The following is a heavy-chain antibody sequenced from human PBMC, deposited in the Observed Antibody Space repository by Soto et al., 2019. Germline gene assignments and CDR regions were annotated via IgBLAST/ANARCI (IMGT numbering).Heavy chain of an antibody. V-gene: IGHV3-72*01. Sequence: ETQLMESGGGLVQPGGSLRLSCAASGFIFNDYHMEWVRQAPGKGLEWIGRARNDPRARTTEHAASVRGRFITSRDDSQNSLYLQMNSLKIEDTAVYSCVGSRSGGVIFQFWGQGTLVTVSS. CDR3: VGSRSGGVIFQF. CDR2: ARNDPRARTT. D-gene: IGHD3-16*02. J-gene: IGHJ4*02. CDR1: GFIFNDYH.